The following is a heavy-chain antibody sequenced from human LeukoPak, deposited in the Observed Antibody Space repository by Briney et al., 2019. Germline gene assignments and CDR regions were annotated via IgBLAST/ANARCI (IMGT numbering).Heavy chain of an antibody. CDR1: GFTFSSYS. Sequence: GGSLRLSCAASGFTFSSYSMNWVRQAPGKGLEWVSSISSSSSYIYYADSVKGRFTISRDSAKNSLYLQMNSLRAEDTAVYYCARDGRIAARPFDYWGQGTLVTVSS. J-gene: IGHJ4*02. CDR2: ISSSSSYI. CDR3: ARDGRIAARPFDY. V-gene: IGHV3-21*01. D-gene: IGHD6-6*01.